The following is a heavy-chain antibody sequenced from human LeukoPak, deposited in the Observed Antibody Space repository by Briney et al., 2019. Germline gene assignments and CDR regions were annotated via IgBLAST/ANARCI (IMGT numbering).Heavy chain of an antibody. CDR1: GFTFGDYA. CDR3: TSVGSSWYFSDY. D-gene: IGHD6-13*01. Sequence: GGSLRLSCTASGFTFGDYAMSWVRQAPGKGLEWVGFIRSKAYGGTTEYAASVKGRFTISRDDSKSIAYLQMNSLKTEDTAVYYCTSVGSSWYFSDYWGQGTLVTVSS. V-gene: IGHV3-49*04. CDR2: IRSKAYGGTT. J-gene: IGHJ4*02.